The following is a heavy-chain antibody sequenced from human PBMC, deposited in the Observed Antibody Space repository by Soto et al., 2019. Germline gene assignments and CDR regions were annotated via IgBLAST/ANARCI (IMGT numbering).Heavy chain of an antibody. J-gene: IGHJ6*02. CDR2: ISYDGSNK. Sequence: GGSLRLSCAASGFTFISYAMHWGRQAPCKGLEWVAVISYDGSNKYYADSVKGRFTISRDNSKNTLYLQMNSLRAEDTAVYYCAKDLLGPGRAYGMDVWGQGTTVTVSS. CDR1: GFTFISYA. V-gene: IGHV3-30-3*01. CDR3: AKDLLGPGRAYGMDV. D-gene: IGHD7-27*01.